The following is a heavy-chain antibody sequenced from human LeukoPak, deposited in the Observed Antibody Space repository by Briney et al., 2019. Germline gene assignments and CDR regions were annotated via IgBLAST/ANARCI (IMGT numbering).Heavy chain of an antibody. CDR2: ICTSGTT. CDR3: ARLSTVTTSFDY. V-gene: IGHV4-4*07. J-gene: IGHJ4*02. D-gene: IGHD4-17*01. CDR1: GGSISSYY. Sequence: SETLSLTCTVSGGSISSYYWSWIRQPAGKGLEWIGRICTSGTTHYNPSLKSRVTMSVDTSKNQFSLKLSSVTAADTAVYYCARLSTVTTSFDYWGQGTLVTVSS.